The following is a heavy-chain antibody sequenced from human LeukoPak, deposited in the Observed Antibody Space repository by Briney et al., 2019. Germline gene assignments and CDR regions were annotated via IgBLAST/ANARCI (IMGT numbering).Heavy chain of an antibody. D-gene: IGHD1-14*01. Sequence: ASVKVSCKASGYTFTSYGISWVRQAPGQGLEWMGWISAYNGNTNCAQKLQGRVTMTTDTSTSTAYMELRSLRSDDTAVYYCARERTTGILNYYYYGMDVWGQGTTVTVSS. J-gene: IGHJ6*02. V-gene: IGHV1-18*01. CDR3: ARERTTGILNYYYYGMDV. CDR2: ISAYNGNT. CDR1: GYTFTSYG.